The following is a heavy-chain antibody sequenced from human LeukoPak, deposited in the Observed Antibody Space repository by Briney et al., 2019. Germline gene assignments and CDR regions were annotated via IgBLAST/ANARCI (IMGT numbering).Heavy chain of an antibody. D-gene: IGHD5-24*01. CDR1: GFTFSGSA. CDR2: IRSKANSYAT. Sequence: GGSLRLSCAASGFTFSGSAMHWVRQASGKGLEWVGRIRSKANSYATAYAASVKGRFTISRDDSKNTAYLQMNSLKTEDTAVYYCTRLGDGYKSSPYYFDYWGQGTLVTVSS. CDR3: TRLGDGYKSSPYYFDY. V-gene: IGHV3-73*01. J-gene: IGHJ4*02.